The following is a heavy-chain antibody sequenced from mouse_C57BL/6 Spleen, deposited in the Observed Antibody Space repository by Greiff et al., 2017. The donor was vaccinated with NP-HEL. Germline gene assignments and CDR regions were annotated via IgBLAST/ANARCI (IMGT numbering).Heavy chain of an antibody. CDR3: ARWGWGYYAMDY. CDR2: INPSNGGT. V-gene: IGHV1-53*01. D-gene: IGHD2-3*01. CDR1: GYTFTSYW. J-gene: IGHJ4*01. Sequence: QVQLKQPGTELVKPGASVKLSCKASGYTFTSYWMHWVKQRPGQGLEWIGNINPSNGGTNYNEKFKSKATLTVDKSSSTAYMQLSSLTSEDSAVYYCARWGWGYYAMDYRGQGTSVTVSS.